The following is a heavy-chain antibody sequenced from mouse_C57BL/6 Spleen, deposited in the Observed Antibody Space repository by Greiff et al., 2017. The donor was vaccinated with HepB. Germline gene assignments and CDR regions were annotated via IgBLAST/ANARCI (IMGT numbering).Heavy chain of an antibody. J-gene: IGHJ3*01. D-gene: IGHD1-1*01. CDR1: GYSFTDYN. CDR2: INPNYGTT. V-gene: IGHV1-39*01. CDR3: ARVDGSSYLNAWFAY. Sequence: EVQLQQSGPELVKPGASVKISCKASGYSFTDYNMNWVKQSNGKSLEWLGVINPNYGTTSYNQKFKGKATLTVDKSSSTAYMQLNSLTSEDSAVYYCARVDGSSYLNAWFAYWGQGTLVTVSA.